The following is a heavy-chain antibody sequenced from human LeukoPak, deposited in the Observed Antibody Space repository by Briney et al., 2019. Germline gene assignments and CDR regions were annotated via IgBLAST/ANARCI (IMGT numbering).Heavy chain of an antibody. J-gene: IGHJ4*02. V-gene: IGHV3-48*03. CDR3: ARDSRPNSSSSRKDFDY. CDR1: GFTFSSYE. CDR2: ISSSGSTI. Sequence: GVLRLSCAASGFTFSSYEMNWVRQAPGKGLEWVSYISSSGSTIYYVDSVKGRFTISRDNAKNSLYLQMNSLRAEDTAVYYCARDSRPNSSSSRKDFDYWGQGTLVTVSS. D-gene: IGHD6-6*01.